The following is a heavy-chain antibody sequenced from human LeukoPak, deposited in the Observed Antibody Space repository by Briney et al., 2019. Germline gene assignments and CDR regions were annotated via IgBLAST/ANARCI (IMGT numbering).Heavy chain of an antibody. D-gene: IGHD4-17*01. J-gene: IGHJ2*01. CDR3: ARQTKTTVTKYFDH. V-gene: IGHV3-48*03. Sequence: PGGFLRLSCAASGFTFSSYEMNWVRQAPGKGLEWVSYITSSGSTIYYADSVKGRFTISRDNAKNSLYLQMNSLRAEDTAVYYCARQTKTTVTKYFDHWGRGTLVTVSS. CDR1: GFTFSSYE. CDR2: ITSSGSTI.